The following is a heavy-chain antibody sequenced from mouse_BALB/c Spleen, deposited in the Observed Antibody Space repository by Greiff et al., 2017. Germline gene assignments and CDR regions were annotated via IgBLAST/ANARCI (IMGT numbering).Heavy chain of an antibody. J-gene: IGHJ3*01. CDR2: IWAGGST. CDR3: ARETYYGNYWFAY. Sequence: VKLVESGPGLVAPSQSLSITCTVSGFSLTSYGVHWVRQPPGKGLEWLGVIWAGGSTNYNSALMSRLSISKDNSKSQVFLKMNSLQTDDTAMYYCARETYYGNYWFAYWGQGTLVTVSA. D-gene: IGHD2-10*01. CDR1: GFSLTSYG. V-gene: IGHV2-9*02.